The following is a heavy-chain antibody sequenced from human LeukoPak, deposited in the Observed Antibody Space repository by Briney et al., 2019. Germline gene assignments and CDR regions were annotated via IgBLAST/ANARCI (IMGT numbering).Heavy chain of an antibody. CDR3: ARALGYCSSTSCYESDFDY. D-gene: IGHD2-2*01. V-gene: IGHV4-59*08. CDR1: GGSISSYY. Sequence: TSETLSLTCTVSGGSISSYYWSWIRQPPGKGLEWIGYIYYSGSTNYNPSLKSRVTISVDTSKNQFSLKLSSVTAADTAVYYCARALGYCSSTSCYESDFDYWGQGTLVTVSS. J-gene: IGHJ4*02. CDR2: IYYSGST.